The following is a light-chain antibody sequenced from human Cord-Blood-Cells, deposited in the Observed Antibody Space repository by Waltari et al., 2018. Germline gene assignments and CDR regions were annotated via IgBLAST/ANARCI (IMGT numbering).Light chain of an antibody. V-gene: IGLV3-1*01. Sequence: SYELTQPLSVSVSPGQTASITCSGDKLADKYACWYQQKPGQSPVLVIYQDSKRLSGIPERFSGSNSGNTATLTVSGTQAMDEADYYCQAWDSSTAVFGGGTKLTVL. CDR3: QAWDSSTAV. CDR1: KLADKY. CDR2: QDS. J-gene: IGLJ2*01.